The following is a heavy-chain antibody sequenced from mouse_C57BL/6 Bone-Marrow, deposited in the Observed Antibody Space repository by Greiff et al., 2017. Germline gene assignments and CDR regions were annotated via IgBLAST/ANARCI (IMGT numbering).Heavy chain of an antibody. CDR2: INPNNGGT. CDR3: ASGQGAMDY. CDR1: GYTFTDYN. J-gene: IGHJ4*01. Sequence: VQLQQSGPELVKPGASVKLSCKASGYTFTDYNMHWVKQSPGQSLEWIGNINPNNGGTSYNQKFKGKATVTVNKSSSTAYMELRSLTSEDSAVYDCASGQGAMDYWGQGTSVTVSS. D-gene: IGHD3-2*02. V-gene: IGHV1-22*01.